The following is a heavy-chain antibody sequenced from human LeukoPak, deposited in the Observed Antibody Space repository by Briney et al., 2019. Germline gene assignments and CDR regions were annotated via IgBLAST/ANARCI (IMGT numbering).Heavy chain of an antibody. Sequence: SETLSLTCAVYGGSFSGYYWSWIRQPPGKGLEWNGEINHSGSTNYNPSLKSRVTISVDTSKNQFSLKLSSVTAADTAVYYCARGRLPDYWGQGTLVTVSS. CDR3: ARGRLPDY. CDR1: GGSFSGYY. J-gene: IGHJ4*02. CDR2: INHSGST. V-gene: IGHV4-34*01.